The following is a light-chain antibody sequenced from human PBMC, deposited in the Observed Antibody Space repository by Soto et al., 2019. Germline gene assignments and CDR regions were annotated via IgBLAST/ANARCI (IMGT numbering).Light chain of an antibody. CDR2: GAS. CDR3: QQYGSSPPYT. V-gene: IGKV3-20*01. Sequence: EIVLTQSPGTLSSSPGERATLSCRASQSVSSSYLAWYQQKPGQAPRLLIYGASSRATGIPDRFSGSGSGTDFTLTINRLEPEDFAVYYCQQYGSSPPYTFGQGTKLEIK. CDR1: QSVSSSY. J-gene: IGKJ2*01.